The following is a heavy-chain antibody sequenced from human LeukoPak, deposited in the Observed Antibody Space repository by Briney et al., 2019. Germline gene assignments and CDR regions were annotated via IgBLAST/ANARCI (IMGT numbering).Heavy chain of an antibody. Sequence: ASVKVSCKASGYTFTGYYMHWVRQAPGQGLEWMGLINANNGNTNYAQKLQGRVTMTTDTSTSTAYMELSSLRSEDTAVYYCARALVAGNDYWGQGTLVTVSS. V-gene: IGHV1-18*04. CDR1: GYTFTGYY. CDR3: ARALVAGNDY. D-gene: IGHD6-19*01. J-gene: IGHJ4*02. CDR2: INANNGNT.